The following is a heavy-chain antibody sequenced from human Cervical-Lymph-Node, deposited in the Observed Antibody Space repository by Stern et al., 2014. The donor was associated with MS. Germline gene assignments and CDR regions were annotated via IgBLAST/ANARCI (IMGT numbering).Heavy chain of an antibody. J-gene: IGHJ4*02. D-gene: IGHD3-10*01. CDR2: LTPVFGSA. CDR1: GGTFRTST. V-gene: IGHV1-69*01. CDR3: ARLGGPGPMVRGVVDY. Sequence: VKLVESGPEVKKPGSSVKVSCKASGGTFRTSTISWVRQAPGKGLEWMGGLTPVFGSAHYAQSFQDRLTITADESTSTSYMELSSLRSDDSALFYCARLGGPGPMVRGVVDYWGQGTLVSVSS.